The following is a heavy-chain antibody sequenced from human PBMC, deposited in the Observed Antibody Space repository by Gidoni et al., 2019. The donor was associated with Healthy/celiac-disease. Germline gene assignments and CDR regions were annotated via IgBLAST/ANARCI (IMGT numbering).Heavy chain of an antibody. V-gene: IGHV3-49*03. D-gene: IGHD3-22*01. CDR1: GFTSGAYA. Sequence: EVQLVESGGGLVQPGRSLRLSCTASGFTSGAYAMSWFSQAPGKGLEWVGFIRSKAYGGTTEYAASVKGRFTISRDDSKSIAYLQMNSLKTEDTAVYYCTRAEYYYDSSGYYYVDPYFDYWGQGTLVTVSS. J-gene: IGHJ4*02. CDR3: TRAEYYYDSSGYYYVDPYFDY. CDR2: IRSKAYGGTT.